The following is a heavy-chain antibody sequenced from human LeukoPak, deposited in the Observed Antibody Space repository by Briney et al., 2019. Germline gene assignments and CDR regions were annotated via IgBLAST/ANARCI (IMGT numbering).Heavy chain of an antibody. Sequence: GGSMRPSRAAYGSTSGSFAMHWVRQVQGKGRGWVAFIRYDGSNKYYADSVKGRFTISRDNSKNTLYLQMNSLRAEDTAVYYCAKDPEVTIFGVVRGIGYWGQGTLVTVSS. J-gene: IGHJ4*02. CDR3: AKDPEVTIFGVVRGIGY. CDR1: GSTSGSFA. CDR2: IRYDGSNK. V-gene: IGHV3-30*02. D-gene: IGHD3-3*01.